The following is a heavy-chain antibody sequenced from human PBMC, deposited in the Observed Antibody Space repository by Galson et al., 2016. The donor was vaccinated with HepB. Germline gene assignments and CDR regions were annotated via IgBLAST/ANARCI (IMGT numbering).Heavy chain of an antibody. J-gene: IGHJ4*02. V-gene: IGHV4-34*01. Sequence: ETLSLTCAVYGGSFSGYYWNWIRQSPGKGLEWIGEINHSGSTNYDPSLKSRVTISVDTSKNQFSLKLSSVTAADTAVYYCARDLPGGAYLATNIDSWGQGTLVTVTS. CDR3: ARDLPGGAYLATNIDS. D-gene: IGHD2-21*01. CDR2: INHSGST. CDR1: GGSFSGYY.